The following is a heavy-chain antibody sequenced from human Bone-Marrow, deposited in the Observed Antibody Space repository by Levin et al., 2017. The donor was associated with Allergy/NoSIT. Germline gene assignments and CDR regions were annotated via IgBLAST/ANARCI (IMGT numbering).Heavy chain of an antibody. CDR3: ARVGRYDTNNFYRWWGAFDI. D-gene: IGHD3-22*01. V-gene: IGHV3-74*01. CDR2: INSDATST. Sequence: GESLKISCAASGFTFSHYWMHWVRQIPGKGLVWVSRINSDATSTSYADSVTGRFSISRDNAKNTVYLQMNSLRAEDTAVYFCARVGRYDTNNFYRWWGAFDIWGQGTMVTVSS. J-gene: IGHJ3*02. CDR1: GFTFSHYW.